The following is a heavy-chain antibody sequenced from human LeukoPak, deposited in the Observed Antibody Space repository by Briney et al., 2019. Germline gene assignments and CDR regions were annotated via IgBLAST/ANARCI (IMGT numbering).Heavy chain of an antibody. CDR1: GGSFSGYY. V-gene: IGHV4-34*01. Sequence: PSETLSLTCAAYGGSFSGYYWSWIRQPPGKGLEWIGEINHSGSTNYNPSLKSRVTISVDTSKNQFSLKLSSVTAADTAVYYCARGPGIAAAPFDPWGQGTLVTVSS. D-gene: IGHD6-13*01. CDR2: INHSGST. CDR3: ARGPGIAAAPFDP. J-gene: IGHJ5*02.